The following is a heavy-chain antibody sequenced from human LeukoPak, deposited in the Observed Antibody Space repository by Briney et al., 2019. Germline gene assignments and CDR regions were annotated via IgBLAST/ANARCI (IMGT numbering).Heavy chain of an antibody. V-gene: IGHV3-48*03. CDR3: VRDSPGYGAYDFD. CDR1: GLTFSSYE. J-gene: IGHJ4*02. D-gene: IGHD5-12*01. Sequence: GGSLRLSCAASGLTFSSYEMNWVRQAPGKGLEWVSYISNSGDSTYCADSVKGRFTISRDNAKNSLYLQMNNLSAEDTAVYYCVRDSPGYGAYDFDWGQGTLVTVSS. CDR2: ISNSGDST.